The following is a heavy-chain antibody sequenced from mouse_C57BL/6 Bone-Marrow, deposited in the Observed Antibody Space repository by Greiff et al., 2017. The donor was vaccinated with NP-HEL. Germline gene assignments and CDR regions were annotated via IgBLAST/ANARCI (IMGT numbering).Heavy chain of an antibody. CDR3: AIGTGLRTFAY. Sequence: QVHVKQPGAELVKPGASVKVSCKASGYTFTSYWMHWVKQRPGQGLEWIGRIHPFDSDTNYNQKFKGKATLTVDKSSSTAYMQLSSLTSDDSAVYYCAIGTGLRTFAYWGQGTLVTVSA. CDR2: IHPFDSDT. CDR1: GYTFTSYW. D-gene: IGHD3-1*01. V-gene: IGHV1-74*01. J-gene: IGHJ3*01.